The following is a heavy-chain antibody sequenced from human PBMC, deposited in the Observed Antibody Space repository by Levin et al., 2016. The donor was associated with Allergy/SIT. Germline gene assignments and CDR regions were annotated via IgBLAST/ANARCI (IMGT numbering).Heavy chain of an antibody. V-gene: IGHV7-4-1*02. D-gene: IGHD1-26*01. Sequence: WVRQAPGQGLEWMGWINTNTGNPTYAQGFTGRFVFSLDTSVSTAYLQISSLKAEDTAVYYCARPAAQKFGSPHTFDYWGQGTLVTVSS. CDR2: INTNTGNP. CDR3: ARPAAQKFGSPHTFDY. J-gene: IGHJ4*02.